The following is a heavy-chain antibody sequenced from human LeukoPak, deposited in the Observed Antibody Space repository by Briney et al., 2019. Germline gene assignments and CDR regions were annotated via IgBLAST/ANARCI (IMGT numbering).Heavy chain of an antibody. CDR2: IYYSGST. Sequence: SQTLSLTCTVSGGSISSGDYYWSWIRQPPGKGLEWIGYIYYSGSTYYNPSLKSRVTISVDTSKNQFSLKLSSVTAADTAVYYCARDTTLRKYSSSWYGGPGYYYYGMDVWGQGTTVTVSS. CDR1: GGSISSGDYY. V-gene: IGHV4-30-4*01. J-gene: IGHJ6*02. CDR3: ARDTTLRKYSSSWYGGPGYYYYGMDV. D-gene: IGHD6-13*01.